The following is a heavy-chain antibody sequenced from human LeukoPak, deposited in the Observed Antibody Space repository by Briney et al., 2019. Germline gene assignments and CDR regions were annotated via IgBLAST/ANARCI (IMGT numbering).Heavy chain of an antibody. CDR2: ISSSSSTI. CDR1: GFTFSSYS. J-gene: IGHJ4*02. Sequence: GGSLRLTCAASGFTFSSYSMNLVRQAPGKGLEWVSYISSSSSTIYYADSVKGRFTISRDNAKNSLYLQMNSLRDEDTAVYYCARVRSIAARVSKGGYYFDYWGQGTLVTVSS. CDR3: ARVRSIAARVSKGGYYFDY. D-gene: IGHD6-6*01. V-gene: IGHV3-48*02.